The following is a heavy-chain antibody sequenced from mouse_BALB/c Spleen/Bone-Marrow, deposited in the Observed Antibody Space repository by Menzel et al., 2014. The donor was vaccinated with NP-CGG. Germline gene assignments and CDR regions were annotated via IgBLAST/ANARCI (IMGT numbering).Heavy chain of an antibody. CDR3: ARLRDAMDY. CDR1: GYAFSSSW. J-gene: IGHJ4*01. Sequence: VKLVESGPELVKPGASVKISCKASGYAFSSSWMNWVKQRPGQGLEWIGRIYPGDGDTNYNGKFKGKATLTADKSPSTAYMQLSSLTSVDSAVYFCARLRDAMDYWGQGTSVTVSS. D-gene: IGHD1-1*01. V-gene: IGHV1-82*01. CDR2: IYPGDGDT.